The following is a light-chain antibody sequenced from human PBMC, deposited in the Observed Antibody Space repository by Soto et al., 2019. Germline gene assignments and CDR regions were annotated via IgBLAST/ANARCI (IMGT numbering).Light chain of an antibody. J-gene: IGKJ1*01. CDR1: QRISSW. CDR2: DAS. Sequence: DIQMTQSPSTLSASVGDRVTITCRASQRISSWLAWYQQKPGKAPKLLIYDASSLESGVPSRFSGSGSGTEFTLTISSLQPDDFATYYCQQDNSYPTFGQGTKVEIK. CDR3: QQDNSYPT. V-gene: IGKV1-5*01.